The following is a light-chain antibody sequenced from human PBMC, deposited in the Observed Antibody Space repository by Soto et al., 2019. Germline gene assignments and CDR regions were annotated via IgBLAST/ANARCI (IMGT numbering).Light chain of an antibody. CDR2: WAS. Sequence: IVMTQSPDSLALSLCERATINCKSSQTILYSSNNKNYLAWYQQKPGQPPKLLIYWASTRESGVPDRFSGSGSGTDFTLTISGLQAEDVAVYYCQQYFSIPITFGQGTRLEIK. CDR1: QTILYSSNNKNY. J-gene: IGKJ5*01. V-gene: IGKV4-1*01. CDR3: QQYFSIPIT.